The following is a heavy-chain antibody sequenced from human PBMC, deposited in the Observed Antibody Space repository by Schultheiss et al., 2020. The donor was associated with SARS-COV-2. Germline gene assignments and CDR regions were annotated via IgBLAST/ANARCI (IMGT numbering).Heavy chain of an antibody. CDR3: ARDPNSGSYPLSYYYGMDV. V-gene: IGHV1-69*08. D-gene: IGHD1-26*01. Sequence: SVKVSCKASGGTFSSYTISWVRQAPGQGLEWMGWISAYNGNTNYAQKFQGRVTITADKSTSTAYMELSSLRSEDTAVYYCARDPNSGSYPLSYYYGMDVWGQGTTVTVSS. CDR2: ISAYNGNT. CDR1: GGTFSSYT. J-gene: IGHJ6*02.